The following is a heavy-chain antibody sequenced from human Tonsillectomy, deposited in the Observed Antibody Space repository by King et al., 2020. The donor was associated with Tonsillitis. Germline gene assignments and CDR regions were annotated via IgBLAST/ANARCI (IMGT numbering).Heavy chain of an antibody. Sequence: VQLPQWGAGLLKPSETLSLTCAVYGGSFSGYYLTWIRQPPGKGLEGLGEINHTGSSDYNPSLKRRVTISVDTSQNQFSLKLSSVTAAYTAVYYFARDPHGPYDYWGQGILVTVPS. CDR1: GGSFSGYY. J-gene: IGHJ4*02. CDR2: INHTGSS. CDR3: ARDPHGPYDY. V-gene: IGHV4-34*01.